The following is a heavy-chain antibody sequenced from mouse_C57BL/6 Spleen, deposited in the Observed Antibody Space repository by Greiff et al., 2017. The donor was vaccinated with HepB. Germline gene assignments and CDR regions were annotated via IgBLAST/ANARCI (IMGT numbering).Heavy chain of an antibody. CDR3: ASDGYYFYDY. D-gene: IGHD2-3*01. CDR1: GYTFTSYW. J-gene: IGHJ2*01. V-gene: IGHV1-64*01. Sequence: VQLQQSGAELVKPGASVKLSCKASGYTFTSYWMHWVKQRPGQGLEWIGMIHPNSGSTNYNEKFKSKATLTVDKSSSTAYMQLSSLTSEDSAVYYCASDGYYFYDYWGQGTTLTVSS. CDR2: IHPNSGST.